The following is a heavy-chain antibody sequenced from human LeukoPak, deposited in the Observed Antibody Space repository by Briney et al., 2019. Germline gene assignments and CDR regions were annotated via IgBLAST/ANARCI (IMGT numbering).Heavy chain of an antibody. CDR1: GFTFRNYA. J-gene: IGHJ3*02. CDR2: ISGGGDGT. Sequence: GGSLRLSCAASGFTFRNYALSWVRQAPGKGLEWVSGISGGGDGTYYADSVKGRFTISRDNSKDTLYLQMNSLRAEDTAVSYCAKDTTGYTYGYDAFDIWGQGTTVTVSS. V-gene: IGHV3-23*01. D-gene: IGHD5-18*01. CDR3: AKDTTGYTYGYDAFDI.